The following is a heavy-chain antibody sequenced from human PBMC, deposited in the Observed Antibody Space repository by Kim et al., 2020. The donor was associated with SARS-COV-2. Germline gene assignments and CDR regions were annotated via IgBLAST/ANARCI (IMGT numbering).Heavy chain of an antibody. J-gene: IGHJ4*02. CDR2: RSYT. V-gene: IGHV3-11*05. Sequence: RSYTNYADSVKGRFIISRDNAKNSLYLQMNSLRAEDTAVYYCARDGGLDYWGQGTLVTVSS. D-gene: IGHD2-15*01. CDR3: ARDGGLDY.